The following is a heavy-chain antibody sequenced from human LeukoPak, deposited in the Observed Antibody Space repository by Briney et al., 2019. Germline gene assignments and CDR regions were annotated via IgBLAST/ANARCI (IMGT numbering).Heavy chain of an antibody. CDR2: IYSGGST. V-gene: IGHV3-66*01. J-gene: IGHJ4*02. D-gene: IGHD3-10*02. Sequence: GGSLRLSCAGSGLTVSSNYMSWVRQAPGKGLEWVSIIYSGGSTYYADSVKGRFTISRDNAKNSLYLQMNSLRAEDTAVYYCARGTMFPYYFDYWGQGTLVTVSS. CDR1: GLTVSSNY. CDR3: ARGTMFPYYFDY.